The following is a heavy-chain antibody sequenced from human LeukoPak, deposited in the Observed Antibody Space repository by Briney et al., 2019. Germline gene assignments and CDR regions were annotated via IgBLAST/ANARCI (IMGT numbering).Heavy chain of an antibody. D-gene: IGHD3-10*01. J-gene: IGHJ4*02. CDR3: AKSHYYGSGSIDY. CDR1: GFTFSSYA. Sequence: GGSLRLSCAASGFTFSSYAMSWVRQAPGKGLAWISTVSASGDSTSYADSVKGRFAISRDNSKNALYLQVNSLRADDAALYYCAKSHYYGSGSIDYWGQGTLVTVSS. V-gene: IGHV3-23*01. CDR2: VSASGDST.